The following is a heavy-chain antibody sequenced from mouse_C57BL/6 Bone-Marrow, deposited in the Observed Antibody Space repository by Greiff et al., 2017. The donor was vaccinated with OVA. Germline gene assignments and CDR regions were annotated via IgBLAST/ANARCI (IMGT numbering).Heavy chain of an antibody. V-gene: IGHV5-17*01. Sequence: EVQVVESGGGLVKPGGSLTLSCAASGFTFSDYGMNWVRQAPEKGLEWVADIRSGSSTIYFAATVKGRFTISRDNAKNTLFLQMTSLRSEDTAMYYFARQNWPYWGQGTLVTVSA. J-gene: IGHJ3*01. CDR3: ARQNWPY. CDR2: IRSGSSTI. D-gene: IGHD4-1*01. CDR1: GFTFSDYG.